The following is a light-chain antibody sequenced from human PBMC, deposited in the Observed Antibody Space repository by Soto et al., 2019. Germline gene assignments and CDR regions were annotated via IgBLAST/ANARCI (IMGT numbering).Light chain of an antibody. CDR3: SSHTTSGTLI. J-gene: IGLJ2*01. Sequence: QSALTQPASVSGSPGQSITISCTGTSSDVGGYNYVSWYQQHPGKAPKLMIYEVNNRPSGVSNRFSGSKSGNTAPLTISGLQAEDEAYYYCSSHTTSGTLIFGGGTKLTVL. V-gene: IGLV2-14*01. CDR2: EVN. CDR1: SSDVGGYNY.